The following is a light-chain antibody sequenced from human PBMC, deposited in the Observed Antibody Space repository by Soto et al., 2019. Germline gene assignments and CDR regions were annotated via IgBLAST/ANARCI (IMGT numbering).Light chain of an antibody. CDR2: DVS. CDR1: SSDVGGYNY. J-gene: IGLJ1*01. Sequence: QSLLTPPASVSGSPGQSITISCTGTSSDVGGYNYVSWYQHHPGKAPKLMIYDVSNRPSAVSNRFSGSKCGNTASLTISGLQAEDEANYYCSSYTGSSTPWVFRTGTKVTVL. CDR3: SSYTGSSTPWV. V-gene: IGLV2-14*03.